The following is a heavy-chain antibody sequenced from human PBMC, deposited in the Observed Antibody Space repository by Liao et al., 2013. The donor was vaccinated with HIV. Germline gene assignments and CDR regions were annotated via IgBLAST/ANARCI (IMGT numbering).Heavy chain of an antibody. CDR2: LYYSGST. D-gene: IGHD3-16*02. J-gene: IGHJ4*02. Sequence: QLQLQESGPGLVKPSETLSLTCTVSGGSISSSSYYWGWIRQPQEGLEWIGSLYYSGSTYYNPSLKSRVTISVDTSKNQFSLKLSSVTAADTAVYYCARASGMITFGGVIVGAFDYWGQGTLVTVSS. V-gene: IGHV4-39*07. CDR1: GGSISSSSYY. CDR3: ARASGMITFGGVIVGAFDY.